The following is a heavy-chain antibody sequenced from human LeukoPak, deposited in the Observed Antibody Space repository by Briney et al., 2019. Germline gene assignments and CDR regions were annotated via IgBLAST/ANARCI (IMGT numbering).Heavy chain of an antibody. CDR1: GFTFSSYA. CDR2: ISGSGGSA. V-gene: IGHV3-23*01. Sequence: GGSLRLSCAASGFTFSSYAMSWVRQAPGKGLEWVSAISGSGGSAYYADSVKGRFTISRDNSKNTLYLQMNSLRAKDTVVYYCAKSVGSYLYYFDYWGQGTLVTVSS. CDR3: AKSVGSYLYYFDY. J-gene: IGHJ4*02. D-gene: IGHD1-26*01.